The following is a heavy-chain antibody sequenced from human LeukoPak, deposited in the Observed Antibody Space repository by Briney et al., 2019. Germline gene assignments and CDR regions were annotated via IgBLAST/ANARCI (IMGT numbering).Heavy chain of an antibody. V-gene: IGHV4-61*02. Sequence: SQTLSPTCTVSGGSISAGTYYWSWIRQPAGKGLEWIGRIYTSGSTNYNPSLKSRVTISVDTSKNQFSLKLSSVTAADTAVYNCASDFSYWGQGILVTVSS. CDR2: IYTSGST. CDR3: ASDFSY. CDR1: GGSISAGTYY. J-gene: IGHJ4*02.